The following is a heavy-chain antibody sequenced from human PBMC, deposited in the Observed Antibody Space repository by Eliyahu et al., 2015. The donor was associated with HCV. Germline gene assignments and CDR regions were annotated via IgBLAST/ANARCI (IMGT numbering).Heavy chain of an antibody. CDR1: GGSISIYTYY. J-gene: IGHJ4*02. D-gene: IGHD3-22*01. CDR3: ARRDNYDTGYYFDY. Sequence: QLQLQESGPGVVKPSETLSLTCTVSGGSISIYTYYWGWIRQPPGKGLEWIGTTYHSGGTYYNPSLKSRVAISVDTSKKQFSLKFSSVTAADTAAYYCARRDNYDTGYYFDYWGQGTLVTVSS. V-gene: IGHV4-39*01. CDR2: TYHSGGT.